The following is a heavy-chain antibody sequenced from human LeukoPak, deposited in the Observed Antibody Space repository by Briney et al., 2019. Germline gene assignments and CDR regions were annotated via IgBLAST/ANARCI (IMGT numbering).Heavy chain of an antibody. D-gene: IGHD4-11*01. J-gene: IGHJ4*02. CDR2: IIPIFGIA. V-gene: IGHV1-69*04. CDR1: GSTFSSYA. CDR3: AGPQQYYFDY. Sequence: SVKVSCKTSGSTFSSYAISWVRQAPGQGLEWMGRIIPIFGIANYAQKFQGRVTITADKSTSTAYMELSSLRSEDTAVYYCAGPQQYYFDYWGQGTLVTVSS.